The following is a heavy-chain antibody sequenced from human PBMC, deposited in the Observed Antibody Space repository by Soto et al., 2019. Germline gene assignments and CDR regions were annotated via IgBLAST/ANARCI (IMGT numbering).Heavy chain of an antibody. CDR1: GFTFSAYG. J-gene: IGHJ4*02. D-gene: IGHD3-16*01. Sequence: QVQLVESGGGVVQPGGSLRLSCAASGFTFSAYGMRWVRQAPGKGLEWVALISYDASEENYADSVKGRFTISRDNSKNTLYLHMDSLGAEDTAVYYCARSIVPKITRLVDVWGQGTLVTVSS. CDR3: ARSIVPKITRLVDV. CDR2: ISYDASEE. V-gene: IGHV3-30-3*01.